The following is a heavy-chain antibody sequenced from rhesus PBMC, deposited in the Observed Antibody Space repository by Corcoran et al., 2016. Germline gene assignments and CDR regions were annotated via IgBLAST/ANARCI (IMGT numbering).Heavy chain of an antibody. V-gene: IGHV3S5*01. Sequence: EVQLVESGGGLVQPGGSLRLSCAASGFTFSSNGMSWGRQAPGKGLEWVSYISNGGCSTYYPYFVKVRLTISRHNSKNSLSLQMNSLRAEHTAVYCCAKVSDSGYMFFDYWGQGVLVTVSS. CDR3: AKVSDSGYMFFDY. CDR2: ISNGGCST. J-gene: IGHJ4*01. CDR1: GFTFSSNG. D-gene: IGHD3-28*01.